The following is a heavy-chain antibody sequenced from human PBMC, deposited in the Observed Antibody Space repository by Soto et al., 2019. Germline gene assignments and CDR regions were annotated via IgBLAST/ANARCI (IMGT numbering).Heavy chain of an antibody. D-gene: IGHD2-15*01. V-gene: IGHV1-18*01. CDR1: GYTFISHG. CDR2: IKVYNGKT. Sequence: QAQLVQSGAEVKNYGASVKVSCKASGYTFISHGISWVRQAPGQGLEWMGWIKVYNGKTKYAQNLQGRVTITTDTSRSTAYMELRSLRSDDRAVYYWGREVVVGGIDYWGQGPLVTVSS. J-gene: IGHJ4*02. CDR3: GREVVVGGIDY.